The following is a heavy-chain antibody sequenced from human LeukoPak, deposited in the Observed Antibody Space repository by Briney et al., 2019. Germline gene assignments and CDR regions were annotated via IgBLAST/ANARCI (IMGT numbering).Heavy chain of an antibody. CDR1: GFTFSHYW. CDR3: AREDGYCSGGDCYSYFDS. J-gene: IGHJ4*02. D-gene: IGHD2-15*01. CDR2: IKKTGSET. Sequence: GGSLRLSCAASGFTFSHYWMSWVRQAPGKGLEWVAYIKKTGSETYYVDSVKGRFTITRDNTRNSLFLQMYSLRVEDTAVYFCAREDGYCSGGDCYSYFDSWGQGTLVTVSS. V-gene: IGHV3-7*01.